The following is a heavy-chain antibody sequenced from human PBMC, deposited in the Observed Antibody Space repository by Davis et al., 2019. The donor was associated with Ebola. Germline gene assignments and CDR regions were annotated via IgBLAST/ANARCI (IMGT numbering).Heavy chain of an antibody. D-gene: IGHD5-18*01. J-gene: IGHJ4*02. Sequence: PGGSLRLSCAASGFTFDDYAMHWVRQAPGKGLEWVSLISGDGGSTYYADSVKGRFTISRDNSKNSLYLQMNSLRTEDTALYYCAKDIGGGGGYSYGYRRWLQGFDYWGQGTLVTVSS. CDR1: GFTFDDYA. V-gene: IGHV3-43*02. CDR2: ISGDGGST. CDR3: AKDIGGGGGYSYGYRRWLQGFDY.